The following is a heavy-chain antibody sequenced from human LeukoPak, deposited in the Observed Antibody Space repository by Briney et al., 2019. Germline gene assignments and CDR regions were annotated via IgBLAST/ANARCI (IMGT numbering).Heavy chain of an antibody. Sequence: SETLSLTCTVSGDSISTSNSYWGWIRQPPGKGLEWIGSIYYSGSTNYNPSLKSRVTISVDTSKNQFSLKLSSVTAADTAVYYCARTVWERTGWFDPWGQGTLVTVSS. CDR2: IYYSGST. D-gene: IGHD1-26*01. V-gene: IGHV4-39*07. CDR1: GDSISTSNSY. CDR3: ARTVWERTGWFDP. J-gene: IGHJ5*02.